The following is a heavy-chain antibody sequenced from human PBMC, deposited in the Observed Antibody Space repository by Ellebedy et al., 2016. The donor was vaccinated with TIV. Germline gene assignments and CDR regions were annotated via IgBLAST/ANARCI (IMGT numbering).Heavy chain of an antibody. V-gene: IGHV3-43*01. CDR1: GFTFDDYT. J-gene: IGHJ3*02. CDR3: ARSNSGAFDI. CDR2: ISWDGATT. Sequence: GGSLRLSCAASGFTFDDYTMHWVRQPPGKGLEWVSLISWDGATTGYADSVKGRLIISRDNSKNSLYLQMNSLRAEDTAVYYCARSNSGAFDIWGQGTMVTVSS. D-gene: IGHD3-10*01.